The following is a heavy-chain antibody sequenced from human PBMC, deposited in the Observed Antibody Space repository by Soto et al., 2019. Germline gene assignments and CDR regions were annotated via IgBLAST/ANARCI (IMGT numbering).Heavy chain of an antibody. D-gene: IGHD2-15*01. Sequence: ASVKVSCKASGYTFTSYYMHWVRQAPGQGLEWMGIINPSGGSTSYAQKFQGRVTMTRDTSTSTVYMELSSLRSEDTAVYYCASRKYCSGGSCYFPTLDVWGQGTTVTVCS. J-gene: IGHJ6*02. CDR3: ASRKYCSGGSCYFPTLDV. CDR2: INPSGGST. CDR1: GYTFTSYY. V-gene: IGHV1-46*01.